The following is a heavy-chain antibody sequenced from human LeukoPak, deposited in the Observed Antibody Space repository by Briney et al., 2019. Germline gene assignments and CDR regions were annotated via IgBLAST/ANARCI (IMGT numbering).Heavy chain of an antibody. CDR3: SKVFGVQHAKFDP. CDR1: GGSFSGYY. D-gene: IGHD3-16*01. J-gene: IGHJ5*02. V-gene: IGHV4-34*01. CDR2: INHSGST. Sequence: SETLSLTCAVYGGSFSGYYWSWIRQPPGKGLEWIGEINHSGSTNYNPSLKSRVTISVDTSKNQFSLKLSSVTAADTAVYYCSKVFGVQHAKFDPWGQGTLVTVSS.